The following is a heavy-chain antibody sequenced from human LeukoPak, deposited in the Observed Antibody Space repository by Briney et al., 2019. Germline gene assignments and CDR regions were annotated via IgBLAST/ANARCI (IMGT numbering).Heavy chain of an antibody. Sequence: ASVKVSCKASGYTFTSYAMNWVRQAPGQGLEWMGWINTNTGNPTYAQGFTGRFVFSLDTSVSTAYLQISSLKAEDTAVYYCAREVDKAYYYYYYMDVWGKGTTVTVSS. CDR1: GYTFTSYA. D-gene: IGHD5-18*01. CDR2: INTNTGNP. V-gene: IGHV7-4-1*02. CDR3: AREVDKAYYYYYYMDV. J-gene: IGHJ6*03.